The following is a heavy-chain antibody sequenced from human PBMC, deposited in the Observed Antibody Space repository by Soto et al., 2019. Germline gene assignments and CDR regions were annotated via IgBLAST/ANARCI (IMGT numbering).Heavy chain of an antibody. V-gene: IGHV3-11*01. CDR3: ARGLYYYDSSGYPGY. D-gene: IGHD3-22*01. CDR2: ISSSGSTI. J-gene: IGHJ4*02. CDR1: GFTFSDYY. Sequence: PGGSLRLSCAASGFTFSDYYLSLIRQAPGKGLEWVSYISSSGSTIYYADSVKGRFTISRDNAKNSLYLQMNSLRAEDTAVYYCARGLYYYDSSGYPGYWGQGTLVTVSS.